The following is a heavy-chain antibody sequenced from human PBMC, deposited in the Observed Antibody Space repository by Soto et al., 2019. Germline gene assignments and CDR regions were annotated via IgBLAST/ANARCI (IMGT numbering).Heavy chain of an antibody. CDR2: ITPLLGIT. CDR3: ARGPSGTRYPIDF. Sequence: SVKVSCKASGGSFSSFTITWVRQARGQGLEWMGRITPLLGITNYAQKFQGRVTITADKSTSTVYMELSSLRLEDTAVYYCARGPSGTRYPIDFWGKGTLVTVSS. J-gene: IGHJ4*01. CDR1: GGSFSSFT. V-gene: IGHV1-69*02. D-gene: IGHD6-19*01.